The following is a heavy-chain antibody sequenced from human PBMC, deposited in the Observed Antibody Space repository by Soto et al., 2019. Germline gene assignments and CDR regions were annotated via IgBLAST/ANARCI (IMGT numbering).Heavy chain of an antibody. CDR2: ISYDGSDK. D-gene: IGHD6-13*01. CDR3: AKDRNAIAASGYFDY. V-gene: IGHV3-30*18. CDR1: GFTFRTYG. Sequence: QVQLVESGGGVVQPGTSLRLSRAASGFTFRTYGMHWVRQAPGKGLEWVAVISYDGSDKNYADSVKGRLTISRDSSANTLYLQMNSLRAEDTAIYYCAKDRNAIAASGYFDYWGQGTLVTVSS. J-gene: IGHJ4*02.